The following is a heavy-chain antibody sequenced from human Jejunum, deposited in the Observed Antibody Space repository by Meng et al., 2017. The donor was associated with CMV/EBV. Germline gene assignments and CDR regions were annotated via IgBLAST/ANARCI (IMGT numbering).Heavy chain of an antibody. Sequence: MPWVRQAPGKGLVWVARIDSDESDTSDESKTRYADSVKGRFTISRDNAKSSLYLQMNSLRSEDTALYFCVKEMTPNNWGNDGLDIWGQGTMVTVSS. D-gene: IGHD7-27*01. CDR2: IDSDESDT. CDR3: VKEMTPNNWGNDGLDI. V-gene: IGHV3-74*01. J-gene: IGHJ3*02.